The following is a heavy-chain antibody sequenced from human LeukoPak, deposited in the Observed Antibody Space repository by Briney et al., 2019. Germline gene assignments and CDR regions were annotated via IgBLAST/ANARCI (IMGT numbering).Heavy chain of an antibody. CDR3: AKDEDSSGWYYFDY. D-gene: IGHD6-19*01. CDR2: ISGSGGST. V-gene: IGHV3-23*01. Sequence: GGSLRLSCSASGFTFSTYVMSWVRQAPGKGLEWVSGISGSGGSTYYADSVKGRFTISRDNSKNSLYLQMSSLRAEDTALYYCAKDEDSSGWYYFDYWGQGTLVTVSS. CDR1: GFTFSTYV. J-gene: IGHJ4*02.